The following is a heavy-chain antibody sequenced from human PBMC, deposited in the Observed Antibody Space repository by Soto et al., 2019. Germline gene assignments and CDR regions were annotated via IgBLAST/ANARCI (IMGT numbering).Heavy chain of an antibody. D-gene: IGHD2-2*01. J-gene: IGHJ5*02. CDR3: ARQGYCSSTSCYDPNWFDP. Sequence: SETLSLTCAVSGGSISSGGYSWSWIRQPPGKGLEWIGYIYHSGSTYYNPSLKSRVTISVDTSKNQLSLKLSSVTAADTAVYYCARQGYCSSTSCYDPNWFDPWGQGTLVTVSS. V-gene: IGHV4-30-2*01. CDR2: IYHSGST. CDR1: GGSISSGGYS.